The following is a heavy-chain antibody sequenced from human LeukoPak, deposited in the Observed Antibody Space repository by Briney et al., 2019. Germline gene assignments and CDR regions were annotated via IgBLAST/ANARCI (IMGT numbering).Heavy chain of an antibody. CDR1: GFTFSSHW. CDR2: ISWNSGSI. CDR3: AKDISPRDSTMVRGVAFDY. V-gene: IGHV3-9*01. J-gene: IGHJ4*02. D-gene: IGHD3-10*01. Sequence: GGSLRLSCADSGFTFSSHWMHWVRQAPGKGLEWVSGISWNSGSIGYADSVKGRFTISRDNAKNSLYLQMNSLRAEDTALYYCAKDISPRDSTMVRGVAFDYWGQGTLVTVSS.